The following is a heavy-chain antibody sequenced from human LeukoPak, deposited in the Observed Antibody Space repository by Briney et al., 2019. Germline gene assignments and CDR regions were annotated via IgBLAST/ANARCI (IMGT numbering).Heavy chain of an antibody. V-gene: IGHV4-61*02. CDR2: IYPSGNT. D-gene: IGHD5-12*01. CDR3: ARVFGGSDFNYYYYYMDV. Sequence: PSETLSLTCTVSGGSISSGSYYWSWIRQPAGKGLEWIGRIYPSGNTMYNPSLTSRVTISVDTSKNQFSLKLSSVTAPDTAVYYCARVFGGSDFNYYYYYMDVWGKGTTVTISS. CDR1: GGSISSGSYY. J-gene: IGHJ6*03.